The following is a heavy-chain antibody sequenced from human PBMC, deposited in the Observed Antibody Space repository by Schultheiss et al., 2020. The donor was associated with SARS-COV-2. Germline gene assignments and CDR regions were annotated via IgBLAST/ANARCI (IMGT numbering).Heavy chain of an antibody. CDR1: GGSFSGYY. CDR3: ARSLGYFDWLLYHAFDI. J-gene: IGHJ3*02. CDR2: INHSGST. V-gene: IGHV4-34*01. D-gene: IGHD3-9*01. Sequence: TLSLTCAVYGGSFSGYYWSWIRQPPGKGLEWIGEINHSGSTNYNPSLKSRVTISVDTSKNQFSLKLSSVTAADTAVYYCARSLGYFDWLLYHAFDIWGQGTMVTVSS.